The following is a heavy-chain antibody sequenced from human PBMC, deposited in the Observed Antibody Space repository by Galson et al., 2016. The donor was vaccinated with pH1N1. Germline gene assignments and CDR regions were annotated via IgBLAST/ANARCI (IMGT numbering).Heavy chain of an antibody. J-gene: IGHJ5*01. CDR3: ARESLEWLIISGHRVELNWFDS. Sequence: LSLTCTVSGGSISSDSDYWTWIRQPAGKGLEWIGRVSGTGSTNYNPSLKSRVTISIDTSKNQFSLKMASVTAADTAVYFCARESLEWLIISGHRVELNWFDSWGQGTLVTVSS. D-gene: IGHD3-3*01. V-gene: IGHV4-61*02. CDR2: VSGTGST. CDR1: GGSISSDSDY.